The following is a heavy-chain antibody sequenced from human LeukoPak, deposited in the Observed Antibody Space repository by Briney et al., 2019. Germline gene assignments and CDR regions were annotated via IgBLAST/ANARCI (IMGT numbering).Heavy chain of an antibody. Sequence: PGGSLRLSCAASGFTFSDYYMSWIRQAPGKGLEWVSYISSSGSTIYYADSVKGRFTISRDNAKNSLYLQMNSLRAEDTAVYYCARDQKVAPIYCSGGSCYSGYYYGMDVWGQGTTVTVSS. CDR3: ARDQKVAPIYCSGGSCYSGYYYGMDV. CDR1: GFTFSDYY. J-gene: IGHJ6*02. V-gene: IGHV3-11*01. D-gene: IGHD2-15*01. CDR2: ISSSGSTI.